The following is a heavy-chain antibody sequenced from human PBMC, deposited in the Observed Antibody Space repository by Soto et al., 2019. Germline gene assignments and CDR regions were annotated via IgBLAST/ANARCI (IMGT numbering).Heavy chain of an antibody. CDR1: GFTLSGSA. D-gene: IGHD1-26*01. CDR2: IRSKTHNYAT. CDR3: TRSGGSYSFGY. V-gene: IGHV3-73*02. Sequence: EVQLVESGGGLVQPGESLKLSCAASGFTLSGSAVHWVRQASGKGLEWVGRIRSKTHNYATDYIASVKGRFTMSRDDSNNTAYLQMNGLKTDDTAVYYCTRSGGSYSFGYWGQGTRVTVSS. J-gene: IGHJ4*02.